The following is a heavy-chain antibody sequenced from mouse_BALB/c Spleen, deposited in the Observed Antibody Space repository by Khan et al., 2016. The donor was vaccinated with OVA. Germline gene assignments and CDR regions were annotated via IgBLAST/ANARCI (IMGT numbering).Heavy chain of an antibody. CDR2: IDPSDSYT. J-gene: IGHJ3*01. D-gene: IGHD1-1*01. V-gene: IGHV1-69*02. Sequence: QVQLQQPGAELVKPGASVKLSCTASGYPLTSYWLHWVKQRPGQGLEWIGEIDPSDSYTNYNQKFKGKATLTLDKSSSTTYMQLSSLTSEDSAVYYCARSFHYGSSTWFAYWGQGTLFTVSA. CDR1: GYPLTSYW. CDR3: ARSFHYGSSTWFAY.